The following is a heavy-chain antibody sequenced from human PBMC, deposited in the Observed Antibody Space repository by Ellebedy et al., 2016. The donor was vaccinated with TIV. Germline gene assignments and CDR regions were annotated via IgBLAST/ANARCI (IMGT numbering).Heavy chain of an antibody. CDR3: AIGIVVAGSDQYFFDY. CDR1: GGAFSSFA. J-gene: IGHJ4*02. CDR2: IIPILGMT. D-gene: IGHD6-19*01. Sequence: AASVKVSCKPSGGAFSSFAVSWVRQAPGQGLEWMGGIIPILGMTNYAQKFQGRVTITADKSTGTAYMEFSSLRSDDTAVYYCAIGIVVAGSDQYFFDYWGQGTLVTVSS. V-gene: IGHV1-69*10.